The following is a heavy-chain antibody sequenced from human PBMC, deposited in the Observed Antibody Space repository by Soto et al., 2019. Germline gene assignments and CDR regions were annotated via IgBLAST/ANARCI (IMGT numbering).Heavy chain of an antibody. CDR2: INAGNGNT. CDR1: GYTLTSYG. J-gene: IGHJ6*03. V-gene: IGHV1-3*01. CDR3: AFLEWLLPDNYYYYYIDV. D-gene: IGHD3-3*01. Sequence: ASVKVSCKASGYTLTSYGVSWVRQAPGQGLEWMGWINAGNGNTKYSQKFQGRVTITGDTSASTAYMELSSLRSEDTAVYYCAFLEWLLPDNYYYYYIDVWGKGTTVTVS.